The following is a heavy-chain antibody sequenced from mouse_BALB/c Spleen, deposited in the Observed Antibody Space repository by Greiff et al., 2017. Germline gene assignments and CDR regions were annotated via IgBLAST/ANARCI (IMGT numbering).Heavy chain of an antibody. CDR1: GFTFNTYA. Sequence: EVMLVESGGGLVQPKGSLKLSCAASGFTFNTYAMNWVRQAPGKGLEWVARIRSKSNNYATYYADSVKDRFTISRDDSQSMLYLQMNNLKTEDTAMYYCVRHGYYGSSYWFDYWGQGTTLTVSS. D-gene: IGHD1-1*01. CDR3: VRHGYYGSSYWFDY. V-gene: IGHV10-1*02. J-gene: IGHJ2*01. CDR2: IRSKSNNYAT.